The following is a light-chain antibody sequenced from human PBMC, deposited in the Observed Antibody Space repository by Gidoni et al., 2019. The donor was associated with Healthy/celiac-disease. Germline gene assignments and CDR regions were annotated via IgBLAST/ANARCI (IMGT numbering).Light chain of an antibody. CDR3: CSYAGSSTSLWV. J-gene: IGLJ3*02. CDR2: EGS. CDR1: SSDVGSYNL. V-gene: IGLV2-23*01. Sequence: QSALTQPAPVSGSPGQSLTFSCTGTSSDVGSYNLVSWYQQHPGKAPKLMIYEGSKRPSGVSNRFSGSKSGNTASLTISGLQAEDEADYYCCSYAGSSTSLWVFGGGTKLTVL.